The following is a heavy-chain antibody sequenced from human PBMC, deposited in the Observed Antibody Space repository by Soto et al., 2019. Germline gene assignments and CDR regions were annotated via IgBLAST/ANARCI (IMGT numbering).Heavy chain of an antibody. CDR2: ISAYNGNT. Sequence: QVQLVQSGAEVKKPGASVKVSCKASGYTFTSYGISWVRQAPGQGLEWMGWISAYNGNTNYTQKLQGRVTMTTDTSTRTAYMELRSLRSDDTAVYYCARSYSSGWYGSNWFDPSGQGTLVTVSS. J-gene: IGHJ5*02. V-gene: IGHV1-18*01. CDR1: GYTFTSYG. D-gene: IGHD6-19*01. CDR3: ARSYSSGWYGSNWFDP.